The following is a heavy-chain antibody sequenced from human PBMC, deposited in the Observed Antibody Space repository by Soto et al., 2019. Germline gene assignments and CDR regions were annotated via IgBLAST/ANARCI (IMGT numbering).Heavy chain of an antibody. V-gene: IGHV5-51*01. CDR1: GYSFTSYW. Sequence: PGESLKISCKGSGYSFTSYWIGWVRQMPGKGLEWMGIIYPGDSDTRYRPSFQGQVTISADKSISTAYLQWSSLKASDTAMYYCARQNGITIFGLVYDGMDVWGQGTTVTVSS. J-gene: IGHJ6*02. CDR2: IYPGDSDT. D-gene: IGHD3-3*01. CDR3: ARQNGITIFGLVYDGMDV.